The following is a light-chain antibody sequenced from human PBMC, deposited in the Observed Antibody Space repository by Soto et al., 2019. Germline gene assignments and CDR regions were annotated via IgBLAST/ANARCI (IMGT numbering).Light chain of an antibody. CDR1: SSDVGAYNY. CDR3: SSYTSSSTWV. J-gene: IGLJ3*02. CDR2: EVS. Sequence: QSALTQPASVSGSPGQSITISCTGTSSDVGAYNYVSWYQQHPSKAPKLMIYEVSNRPSGVSNRFSGSKSGNTASLTISGLQAEDEADYYCSSYTSSSTWVFGGGTKVTVL. V-gene: IGLV2-14*01.